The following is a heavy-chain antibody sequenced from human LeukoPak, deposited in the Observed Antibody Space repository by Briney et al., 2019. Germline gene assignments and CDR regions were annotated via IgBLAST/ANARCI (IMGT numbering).Heavy chain of an antibody. Sequence: GGSLRLSCAASGFTFSSYAMSWVRQAPGKGLEWVSAISGSGGSTYYADSVKGRFTISRDNSKNTLYLQMNSLRAEDTAVYYCAKDFLRFLEWLLLDYWGQGTLVTVSS. CDR3: AKDFLRFLEWLLLDY. J-gene: IGHJ4*02. V-gene: IGHV3-23*01. CDR2: ISGSGGST. CDR1: GFTFSSYA. D-gene: IGHD3-3*01.